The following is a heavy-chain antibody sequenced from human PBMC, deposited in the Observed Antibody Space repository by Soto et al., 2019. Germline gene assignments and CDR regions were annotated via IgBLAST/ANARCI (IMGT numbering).Heavy chain of an antibody. CDR3: VRVFLDYWGGVSCYKPETQGKGRVNWCHP. CDR1: GVSISRGDYY. D-gene: IGHD2-15*01. Sequence: SDTLSLTCPVSGVSISRGDYYWSWLRQHPGKGLEWIGNIYYSGSTYYNPSLKSPVAISVDTSKNQFSLNLSSVTAADTAVYYCVRVFLDYWGGVSCYKPETQGKGRVNWCHPGGEETLVTFS. V-gene: IGHV4-31*01. CDR2: IYYSGST. J-gene: IGHJ5*02.